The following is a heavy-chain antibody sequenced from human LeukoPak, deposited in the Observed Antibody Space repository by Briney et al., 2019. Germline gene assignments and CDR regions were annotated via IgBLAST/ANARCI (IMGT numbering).Heavy chain of an antibody. D-gene: IGHD2-2*02. V-gene: IGHV1-46*03. CDR2: INPSGGST. J-gene: IGHJ6*03. CDR3: AIQGLLGAKNPDRRYCSSTSCYRGPYYYYYYMDV. Sequence: ASVKVSCKASGYTFTSYYMHWVRQAPGQGLEWMGIINPSGGSTSYAQKFQGRVTMTRDTSTSTVYMERSSLRSEDTAVYYCAIQGLLGAKNPDRRYCSSTSCYRGPYYYYYYMDVWGKGTTVTVSS. CDR1: GYTFTSYY.